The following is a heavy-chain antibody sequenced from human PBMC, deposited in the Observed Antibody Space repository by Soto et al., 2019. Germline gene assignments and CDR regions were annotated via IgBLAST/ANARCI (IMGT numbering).Heavy chain of an antibody. CDR3: ARDRETSGSYYFDY. V-gene: IGHV3-33*01. J-gene: IGHJ4*02. D-gene: IGHD1-26*01. CDR2: IWYDGSNK. CDR1: GFTFSSYG. Sequence: GSLRLSCAASGFTFSSYGIHLFRHAAGKGLEWVAVIWYDGSNKYYADSVKGRFTISRDNSKNTLYLQMNSLRAEDTAVYYCARDRETSGSYYFDYWGQGTLVTVSS.